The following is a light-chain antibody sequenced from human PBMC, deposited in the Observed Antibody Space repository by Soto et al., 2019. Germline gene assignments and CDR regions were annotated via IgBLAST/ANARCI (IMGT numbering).Light chain of an antibody. J-gene: IGLJ3*02. V-gene: IGLV3-21*02. CDR2: DDS. Sequence: SSELTQPPSVSVAPGQTARITCGGNNIGSKSVHWYQQKPGQAPVLVVFDDSDRPSGIPERISGSNSGNTATLTISRVEAGDEADYYCQLRDSSSDHWVFGGGTKLTVL. CDR3: QLRDSSSDHWV. CDR1: NIGSKS.